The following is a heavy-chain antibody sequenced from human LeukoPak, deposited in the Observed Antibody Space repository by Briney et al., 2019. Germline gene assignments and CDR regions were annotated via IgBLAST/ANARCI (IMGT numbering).Heavy chain of an antibody. Sequence: SETLSLTCTVSGGSISNYYWSWIRQPPGKGLEWIGYIFYSGSTNYNPSLKSRVTISVDTSKNQFSLKLSSVTAADTAVYYCARLRVTIFGVVIYYYGMDVWGQGTTVTVSS. V-gene: IGHV4-59*08. CDR3: ARLRVTIFGVVIYYYGMDV. CDR2: IFYSGST. CDR1: GGSISNYY. J-gene: IGHJ6*02. D-gene: IGHD3-3*01.